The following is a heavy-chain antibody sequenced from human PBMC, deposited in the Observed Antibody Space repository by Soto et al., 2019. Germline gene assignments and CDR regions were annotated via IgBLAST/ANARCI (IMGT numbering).Heavy chain of an antibody. CDR1: GYSFTSYG. CDR3: AKDWXGMAAAGGFYSYYGMGV. D-gene: IGHD6-13*01. Sequence: ASVKVSCKASGYSFTSYGISWVRQAPGQGLEWMGWISGYKGNTNYALKFVGKVSMTTDTSTSTAYLELRDLRFEDTALYYCAKDWXGMAAAGGFYSYYGMGVWGQGTTVTVSS. CDR2: ISGYKGNT. J-gene: IGHJ6*02. V-gene: IGHV1-18*04.